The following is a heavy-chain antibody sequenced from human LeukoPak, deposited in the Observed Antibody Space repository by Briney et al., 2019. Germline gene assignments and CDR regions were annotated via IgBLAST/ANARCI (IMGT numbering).Heavy chain of an antibody. CDR2: IFYSGDT. Sequence: KPSETLSLTCTVSGGSISRGSYCWGWIRQPPGKGLEWIGSIFYSGDTYYNPSLKSRVTISVDTSKSQFFRRVSSGTAADTAVYYCARHEAGYRSCWYCWGQGTLVTVSS. CDR3: ARHEAGYRSCWYC. CDR1: GGSISRGSYC. V-gene: IGHV4-39*01. J-gene: IGHJ4*02. D-gene: IGHD6-13*01.